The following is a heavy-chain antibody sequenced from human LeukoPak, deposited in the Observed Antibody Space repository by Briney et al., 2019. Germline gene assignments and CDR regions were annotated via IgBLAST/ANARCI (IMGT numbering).Heavy chain of an antibody. J-gene: IGHJ4*02. CDR2: IYYSGST. D-gene: IGHD6-13*01. CDR1: GGSISSYY. V-gene: IGHV4-59*12. CDR3: ARGLEAAARDFDY. Sequence: SETLSLTCTVSGGSISSYYWSWIRQPPGKGLEWIGYIYYSGSTNYNPSLKSRVTISVDTSKNQFSLKLSSVTAADTAVYYCARGLEAAARDFDYWGQGTLVTVSS.